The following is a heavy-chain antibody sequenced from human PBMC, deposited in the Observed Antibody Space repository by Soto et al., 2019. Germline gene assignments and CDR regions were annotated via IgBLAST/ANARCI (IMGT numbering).Heavy chain of an antibody. V-gene: IGHV3-23*01. CDR1: GFTFSTYA. Sequence: EVSLLESGGGLVQPGGSLRLSCAASGFTFSTYAMNWVRQAPGNGLEWVSAISGSGGSIHYADSVKGRFTIPRDNSKNTLYLQMNSLRDEDTAVYHCVKGYWKGDVWGQGTTVTVSS. J-gene: IGHJ6*02. CDR3: VKGYWKGDV. D-gene: IGHD1-1*01. CDR2: ISGSGGSI.